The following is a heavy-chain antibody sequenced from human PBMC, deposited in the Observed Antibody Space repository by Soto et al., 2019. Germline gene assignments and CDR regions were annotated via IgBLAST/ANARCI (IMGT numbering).Heavy chain of an antibody. Sequence: SETLSLTCGVSGGTVASSHWWSWVRQPPGGGLEWIGNVYHTGDTNLNPSLQSRVTISVDKSNNQFSLRPNSLTAADTAVYFCAREIVTAGGNNYFDPWGPGTLVTVSS. CDR1: GGTVASSHW. CDR3: AREIVTAGGNNYFDP. D-gene: IGHD2-21*02. J-gene: IGHJ5*02. CDR2: VYHTGDT. V-gene: IGHV4-4*02.